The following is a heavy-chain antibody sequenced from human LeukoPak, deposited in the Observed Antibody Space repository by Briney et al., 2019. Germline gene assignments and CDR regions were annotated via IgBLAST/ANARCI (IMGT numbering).Heavy chain of an antibody. CDR1: GFTFSTYW. CDR3: ARGGLEPVDY. V-gene: IGHV3-74*01. CDR2: TNADGSST. J-gene: IGHJ4*02. Sequence: GGSLRLSCAASGFTFSTYWMHWVRQAPGKGLVWVSRTNADGSSTSYADSVKGRFTISRDNAKNTLYLQMNSLRADDTAVYYCARGGLEPVDYWGQGTLVTVSS. D-gene: IGHD1-1*01.